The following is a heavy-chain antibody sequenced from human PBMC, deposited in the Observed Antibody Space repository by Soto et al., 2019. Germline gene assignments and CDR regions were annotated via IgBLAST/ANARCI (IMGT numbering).Heavy chain of an antibody. CDR1: GGSATSGRYY. CDR3: ARLDPRRYFEY. Sequence: SETLSLTSTVSGGSATSGRYYWGWIRQPPGKGLEWNGYIYYSGSTIYNPSLKSRLTISVDTSKNQFSLRLTSATAADTAVYYCARLDPRRYFEYWGQGSLVTVCS. CDR2: IYYSGST. J-gene: IGHJ4*02. V-gene: IGHV4-61*01.